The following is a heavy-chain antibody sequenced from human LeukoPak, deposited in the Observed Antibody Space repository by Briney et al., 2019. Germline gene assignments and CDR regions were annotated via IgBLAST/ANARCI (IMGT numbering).Heavy chain of an antibody. CDR1: GGSVSSGSYY. J-gene: IGHJ3*02. D-gene: IGHD2-15*01. CDR3: ARDCSGGSCYGAFDI. Sequence: PSETLSLTCTVSGGSVSSGSYYWSWIRQPPGTGLEWIGYIYDSGSTYYNPSLKSRITISVDTSENRFSLKLSSVTATDTAVYYCARDCSGGSCYGAFDIWGQGTMVTVSP. CDR2: IYDSGST. V-gene: IGHV4-30-4*08.